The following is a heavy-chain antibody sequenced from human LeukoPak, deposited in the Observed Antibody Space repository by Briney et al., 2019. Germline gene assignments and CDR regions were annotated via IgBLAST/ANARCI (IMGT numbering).Heavy chain of an antibody. D-gene: IGHD6-19*01. Sequence: PGGSLRLSCAASGFTFSDYEMSWVRQAPGKGLEWISYISTSGSTIYYADSVKGRFTITRDNAQNSLYLQMNSLRAEDTAVYYCARDSGKGWSAKESCFDYWGQGTLVSVFS. V-gene: IGHV3-48*03. CDR1: GFTFSDYE. CDR2: ISTSGSTI. J-gene: IGHJ4*02. CDR3: ARDSGKGWSAKESCFDY.